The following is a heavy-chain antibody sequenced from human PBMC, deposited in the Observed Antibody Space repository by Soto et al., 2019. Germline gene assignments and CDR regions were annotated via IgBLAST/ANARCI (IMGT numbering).Heavy chain of an antibody. Sequence: SAATPVYAAQSLTMTCSFRGLPLRTSGMCVSWIRQPPGKALEWLALIDWDDGKFYSTSLKTRLTISKDPSKNQVVLTLTNMDPADTGTYYCARTYSSRYLGVNWFDPWGQGTLVTVSS. CDR3: ARTYSSRYLGVNWFDP. CDR1: GLPLRTSGMC. CDR2: IDWDDGK. J-gene: IGHJ5*02. V-gene: IGHV2-70*01. D-gene: IGHD3-10*01.